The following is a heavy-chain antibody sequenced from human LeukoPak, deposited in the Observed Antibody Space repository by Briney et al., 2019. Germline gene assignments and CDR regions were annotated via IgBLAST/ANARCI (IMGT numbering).Heavy chain of an antibody. Sequence: ASVKVSCQASGYTFTSYYMHWVRQPPGQGLEWMGIINPSGGSTSYAQKFQGRVTMTRDTSTSTVYMELSSLRSEDPAVYYCASKGSGYHRYFDYWGQGTLVTVSS. CDR3: ASKGSGYHRYFDY. J-gene: IGHJ4*02. CDR1: GYTFTSYY. V-gene: IGHV1-46*01. CDR2: INPSGGST. D-gene: IGHD3-22*01.